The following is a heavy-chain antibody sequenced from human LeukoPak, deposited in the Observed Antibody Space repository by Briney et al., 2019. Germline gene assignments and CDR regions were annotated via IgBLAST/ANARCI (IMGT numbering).Heavy chain of an antibody. CDR2: INPNSGGT. D-gene: IGHD4-17*01. V-gene: IGHV1-2*02. CDR1: GYTFTGYY. J-gene: IGHJ1*01. Sequence: ASVKVSCKASGYTFTGYYMHWVRQAPGQGHEWMGWINPNSGGTNYAQKFQGRVTMTRDTSINTAYMELSRLRSDDTAVYYCARLTRLGYGDYVEYFQHWGQGTLVTVSS. CDR3: ARLTRLGYGDYVEYFQH.